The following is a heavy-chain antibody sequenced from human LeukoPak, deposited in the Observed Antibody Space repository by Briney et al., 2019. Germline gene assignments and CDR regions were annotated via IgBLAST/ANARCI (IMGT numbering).Heavy chain of an antibody. J-gene: IGHJ4*02. Sequence: GGSLRLACAASGFTFSDHYMDWVRQAPGKGREWVGRIRNRANSYTTEYAASVKGRFTISRDDSKNSLFLQMNGLKTEDTAVYYCARVSGYCSNGVCYSPFDSWGQGTLVTVSS. V-gene: IGHV3-72*01. CDR3: ARVSGYCSNGVCYSPFDS. CDR1: GFTFSDHY. CDR2: IRNRANSYTT. D-gene: IGHD2-8*01.